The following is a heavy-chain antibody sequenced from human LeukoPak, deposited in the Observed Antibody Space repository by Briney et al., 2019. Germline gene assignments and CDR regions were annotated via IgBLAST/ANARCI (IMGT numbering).Heavy chain of an antibody. V-gene: IGHV4-39*07. J-gene: IGHJ1*01. CDR3: ACSLGVDPAMVTPFAH. D-gene: IGHD5-18*01. CDR2: IYYSGST. Sequence: SETLSLTCTVSGGSISSSSYYWGWIRQPPGKGLEWIGSIYYSGSTYYNPSLKSRVTISVDTSKNQFSLKLSSVTAADTAVYYCACSLGVDPAMVTPFAHCGRGSPATVAT. CDR1: GGSISSSSYY.